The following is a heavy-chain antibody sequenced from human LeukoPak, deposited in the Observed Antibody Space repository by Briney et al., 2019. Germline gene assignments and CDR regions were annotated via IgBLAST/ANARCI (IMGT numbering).Heavy chain of an antibody. Sequence: TGGSLRLSCAASAFTFSSYAMHWVRQAPGKGLEWVAVVFFDGTIQYYADAVKGRFTISRDNSKNTLYLQMNSLRAEDTAVYYCSRDRHCIGSTCYGLWGQGTRVTVSS. CDR2: VFFDGTIQ. V-gene: IGHV3-30*14. CDR3: SRDRHCIGSTCYGL. CDR1: AFTFSSYA. J-gene: IGHJ4*02. D-gene: IGHD2-2*01.